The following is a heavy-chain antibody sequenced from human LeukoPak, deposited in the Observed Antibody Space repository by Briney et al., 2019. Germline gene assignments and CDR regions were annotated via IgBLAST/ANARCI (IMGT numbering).Heavy chain of an antibody. Sequence: GGSLRLSCVASGFTFSSYAMSWVRQAPGKGLEWVSAISGSGGSTYYADSVKGRFTISRDNSKNTLYLQMNSLRAEDTAVYYCAKDQMGLRFLEWLSPFDYWGQGTLVTVSS. J-gene: IGHJ4*02. V-gene: IGHV3-23*01. CDR3: AKDQMGLRFLEWLSPFDY. CDR1: GFTFSSYA. D-gene: IGHD3-3*01. CDR2: ISGSGGST.